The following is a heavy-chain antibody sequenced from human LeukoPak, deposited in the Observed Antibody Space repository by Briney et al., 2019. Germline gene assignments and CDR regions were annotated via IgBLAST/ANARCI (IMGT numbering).Heavy chain of an antibody. V-gene: IGHV5-51*01. Sequence: GASLEISCKASGSTFTSYWIGWVRQLPGKGLEWMGIIYPGDSDTRNSPSFEGQVTISADKSINTAYLQWSGLKASDTAMYYWASLEGSSTWYYFDYWGQGTLVTVSS. CDR1: GSTFTSYW. J-gene: IGHJ4*02. D-gene: IGHD6-13*01. CDR2: IYPGDSDT. CDR3: ASLEGSSTWYYFDY.